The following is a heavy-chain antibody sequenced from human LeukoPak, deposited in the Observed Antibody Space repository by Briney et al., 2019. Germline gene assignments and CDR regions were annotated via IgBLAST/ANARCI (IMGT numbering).Heavy chain of an antibody. CDR3: ATIGGYNWNLWAYYGMDV. CDR2: MNLNSGNT. V-gene: IGHV1-8*01. Sequence: ASVTASCTASGYTFTSYDINWVRQAHEQGLERMGWMNLNSGNTGYAQTFQCRVAMTRNTSISTAYMELSSLRSEDTAVYYCATIGGYNWNLWAYYGMDVGGQGTTVTVS. J-gene: IGHJ6*02. CDR1: GYTFTSYD. D-gene: IGHD1-7*01.